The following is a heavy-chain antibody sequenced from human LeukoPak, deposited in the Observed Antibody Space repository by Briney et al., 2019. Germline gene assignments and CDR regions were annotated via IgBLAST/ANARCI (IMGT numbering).Heavy chain of an antibody. CDR3: ARGRYCRGGSCYCDL. CDR2: ISSSSSYI. D-gene: IGHD2-15*01. CDR1: GFTFSSYS. V-gene: IGHV3-21*01. Sequence: GGSLRVSCADSGFTFSSYSMNWVCQAPGKGLEGVSSISSSSSYIYNAESMKGRFTISRDNAKSSLNLQMNSLRDEDTAVYYCARGRYCRGGSCYCDLWGQGTLVTVSS. J-gene: IGHJ4*02.